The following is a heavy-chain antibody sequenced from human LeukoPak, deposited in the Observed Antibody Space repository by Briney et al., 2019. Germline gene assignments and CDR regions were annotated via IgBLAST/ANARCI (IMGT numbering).Heavy chain of an antibody. V-gene: IGHV4-39*01. D-gene: IGHD3-22*01. CDR3: ASGGSGYYYS. J-gene: IGHJ4*02. CDR1: GGSLSSSSYY. CDR2: IYYSGST. Sequence: SETLSLTCTVSGGSLSSSSYYWGSIRQRPGKGLEWIGSIYYSGSTYYNPSLKSRVTISLDMSKNQFSLKLRSVTAADTAVYYCASGGSGYYYSWGQGSLVTVSS.